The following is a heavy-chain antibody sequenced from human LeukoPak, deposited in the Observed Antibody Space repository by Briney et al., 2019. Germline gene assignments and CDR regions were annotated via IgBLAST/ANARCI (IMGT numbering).Heavy chain of an antibody. D-gene: IGHD4-11*01. J-gene: IGHJ6*03. CDR1: GYTFTSYY. V-gene: IGHV1-46*01. CDR3: ARETRYNDYSFPWYYYYYMDV. CDR2: INPSGGNT. Sequence: ASVKVSCKASGYTFTSYYMHWVRQAPGQGLEWMGIINPSGGNTGYAQKFQGRVTITRNTSMSTAYMELSSLRSEDTAVYYCARETRYNDYSFPWYYYYYMDVWGKGTTVTVSS.